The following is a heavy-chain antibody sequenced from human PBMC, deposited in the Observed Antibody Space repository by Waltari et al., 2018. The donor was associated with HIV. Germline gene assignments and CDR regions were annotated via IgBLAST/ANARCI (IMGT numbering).Heavy chain of an antibody. CDR3: AKSPRAAPYYFDS. CDR2: HSGGGGST. Sequence: EVHLLEPGGGLVQPGGSLRLSCAASGFAFNSSGMTWVSQTPGRGLEWVSGHSGGGGSTYYADSGKGRFTISRDSFNNTLYLHMTSLRAEDTALYFCAKSPRAAPYYFDSWGQGTQVTVSS. CDR1: GFAFNSSG. V-gene: IGHV3-23*01. J-gene: IGHJ4*02. D-gene: IGHD6-13*01.